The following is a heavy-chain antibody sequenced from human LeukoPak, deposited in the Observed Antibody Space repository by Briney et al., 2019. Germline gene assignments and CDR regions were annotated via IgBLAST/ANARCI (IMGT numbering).Heavy chain of an antibody. J-gene: IGHJ4*02. CDR2: LNPNSGDT. CDR3: TRDYSGSFGDY. V-gene: IGHV1-2*02. D-gene: IGHD6-19*01. CDR1: GYIFTGNY. Sequence: ASVKVSCKASGYIFTGNYLHWVRQAPGQGLEWMGWLNPNSGDTRYAQKFQGRVTMTRDTSISTAYMELSSLRSDDTAVYYCTRDYSGSFGDYWGQGTLVAVSS.